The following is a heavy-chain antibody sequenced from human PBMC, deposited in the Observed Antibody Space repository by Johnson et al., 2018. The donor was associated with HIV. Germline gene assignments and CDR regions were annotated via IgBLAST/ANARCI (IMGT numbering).Heavy chain of an antibody. CDR2: ISSSGSTI. D-gene: IGHD5-18*01. V-gene: IGHV3-11*04. Sequence: QVQLVESGGGLVKPGGSLRLSCAASGFTFSDYYMSWIRQAPGKGLEWVSYISSSGSTIYYADSVKGRFTISRDNSKNILYLQMNSLRAEDTATYYCARLPSGYNRDSFNIWGQGTMVTVSS. J-gene: IGHJ3*02. CDR3: ARLPSGYNRDSFNI. CDR1: GFTFSDYY.